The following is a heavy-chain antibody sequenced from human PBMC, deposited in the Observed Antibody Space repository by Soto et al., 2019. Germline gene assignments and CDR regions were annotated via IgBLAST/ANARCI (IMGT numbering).Heavy chain of an antibody. J-gene: IGHJ4*02. D-gene: IGHD3-3*01. CDR3: ARSHYDFWSGYYTQYSVAFDY. Sequence: SETLSLTCTVSGGSISSGGYYWSWIRQHPGKGLEWIGYIYYSGSTYYNPSLKSRVTISVDTSKNQFSLKLSSVTAADTAVYYCARSHYDFWSGYYTQYSVAFDYWGQGTLVTXSS. V-gene: IGHV4-31*03. CDR1: GGSISSGGYY. CDR2: IYYSGST.